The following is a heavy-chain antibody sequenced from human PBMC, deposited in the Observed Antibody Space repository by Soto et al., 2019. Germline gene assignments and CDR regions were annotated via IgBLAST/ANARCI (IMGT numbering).Heavy chain of an antibody. CDR3: ARDRGHYFSVSSRTCCMDV. Sequence: TSETLSLTCTVSGGSISTSFYYWSWIRQVPGKGPEWMGYIHYSGATHYNPSLKSRLTISLDTSKNQFSLRLSSVTAADTAVYFCARDRGHYFSVSSRTCCMDVCDQGITVTVSS. J-gene: IGHJ6*02. D-gene: IGHD3-10*01. V-gene: IGHV4-31*03. CDR1: GGSISTSFYY. CDR2: IHYSGAT.